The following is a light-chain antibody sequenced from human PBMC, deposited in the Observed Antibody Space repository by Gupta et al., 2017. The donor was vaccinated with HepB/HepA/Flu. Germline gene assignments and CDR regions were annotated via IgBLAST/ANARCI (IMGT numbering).Light chain of an antibody. CDR3: QHYGSSPWT. J-gene: IGKJ1*01. V-gene: IGKV3-20*01. Sequence: EIVLTQYPGTLSLYPGEAATLSCRATQSVSSSYLAWYHQRPGQAPRLLIYGVSSSATGISDRFSGSGSGTDFTLTISRLEPDDSAMYYCQHYGSSPWTFGQGTKVEIK. CDR1: QSVSSSY. CDR2: GVS.